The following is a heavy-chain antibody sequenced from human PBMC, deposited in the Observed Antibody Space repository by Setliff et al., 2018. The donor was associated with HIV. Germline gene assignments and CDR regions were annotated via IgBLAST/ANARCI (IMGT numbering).Heavy chain of an antibody. J-gene: IGHJ3*01. V-gene: IGHV4-4*08. CDR1: GGSIGGYY. D-gene: IGHD3-10*01. Sequence: SETLSLTCTVSGGSIGGYYWSWIRQPPGTGLEWLGCIYSGGSTNYNPPLESRVTISLDTYTNHFSLRLTSVTAADTAVYYCARVRSYGSAYDAFDVWGPGTMVTVSS. CDR2: IYSGGST. CDR3: ARVRSYGSAYDAFDV.